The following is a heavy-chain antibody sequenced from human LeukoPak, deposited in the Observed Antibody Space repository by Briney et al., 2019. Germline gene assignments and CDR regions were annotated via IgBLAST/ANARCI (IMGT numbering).Heavy chain of an antibody. V-gene: IGHV4-59*08. Sequence: SETLSLTCTVSGGPISSYYWSWIRQPPGKGLEWIGFIYYIENTNYNPSLRSRVTMSLDTSKNQFSLKLSSVTAADTAVYYCARLYSSGWSFDYWGQGTLVTVSS. CDR3: ARLYSSGWSFDY. CDR2: IYYIENT. J-gene: IGHJ4*02. CDR1: GGPISSYY. D-gene: IGHD6-19*01.